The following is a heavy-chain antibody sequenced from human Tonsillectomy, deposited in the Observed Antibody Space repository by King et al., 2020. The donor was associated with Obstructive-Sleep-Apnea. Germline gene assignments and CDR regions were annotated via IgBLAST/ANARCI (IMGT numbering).Heavy chain of an antibody. Sequence: VQLQESGPGLVKPSETLSLTCTVSGGSVSSGSYYWSWIRQPPGKGLEWIGYIYYSGSTNYNPSLKSRVTISVDTSKNQFSLKLSSVTAADTAVYYCATRRDGYNFFYYYYYGMDVWGQGTTVTVSS. V-gene: IGHV4-61*01. CDR2: IYYSGST. D-gene: IGHD5-24*01. J-gene: IGHJ6*02. CDR3: ATRRDGYNFFYYYYYGMDV. CDR1: GGSVSSGSYY.